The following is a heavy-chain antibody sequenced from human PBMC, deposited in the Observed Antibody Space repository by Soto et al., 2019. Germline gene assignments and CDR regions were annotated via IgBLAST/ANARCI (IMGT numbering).Heavy chain of an antibody. CDR1: GDTFNSYT. Sequence: QVQLVQSGAEVRKPGSSVKVSCKASGDTFNSYTFSWVRQAPGQGLEWMGRFIPIVDLTNYAQSLQGRATITADKSTSTVYMELYSLRSDDTAMYYCAVDRVHQSTSWIHFWGQGTLVTVSS. D-gene: IGHD2-2*01. V-gene: IGHV1-69*02. CDR2: FIPIVDLT. J-gene: IGHJ4*02. CDR3: AVDRVHQSTSWIHF.